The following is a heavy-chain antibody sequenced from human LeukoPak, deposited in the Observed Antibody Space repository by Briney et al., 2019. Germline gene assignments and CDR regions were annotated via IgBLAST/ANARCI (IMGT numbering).Heavy chain of an antibody. CDR2: IYTSGST. V-gene: IGHV4-4*07. CDR1: GGSFSGYY. J-gene: IGHJ4*02. D-gene: IGHD3-22*01. Sequence: KSSETLSLTCAVYGGSFSGYYWSWIRQPAGKGLEWIGRIYTSGSTNYNPSLKSRVTISVDTSKNQFSLKLSSVTAADTAVYYCARDHYYDSSGYYVGLGFDYWGQGTLVTVSS. CDR3: ARDHYYDSSGYYVGLGFDY.